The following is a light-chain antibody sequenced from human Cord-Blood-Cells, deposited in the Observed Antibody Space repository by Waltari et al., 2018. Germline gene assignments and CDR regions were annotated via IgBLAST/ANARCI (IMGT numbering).Light chain of an antibody. J-gene: IGKJ1*01. Sequence: DIQMTQSPSTLSASVGDRVTITCRASQSISSWLAWYQQKPGKAPKLLIYDASSLESGVPSRCSGSGSETEFTLTIISLQPDDCATYYCQQYNSYSTFGQGTKLEIK. CDR2: DAS. CDR3: QQYNSYST. CDR1: QSISSW. V-gene: IGKV1-5*01.